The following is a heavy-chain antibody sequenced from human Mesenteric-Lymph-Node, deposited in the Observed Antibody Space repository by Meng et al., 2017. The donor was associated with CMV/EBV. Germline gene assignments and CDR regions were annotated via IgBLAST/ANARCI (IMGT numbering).Heavy chain of an antibody. CDR2: IYYSGTT. Sequence: CTVSGDSITSGDYYWSWTRQPPGKGLEWIGYIYYSGTTYYNPSLKSRLTMSIDTSKNQFSLKVSGVTAADTAVYYCARVPSSGCCDFWGQGTLVTVSS. J-gene: IGHJ4*02. V-gene: IGHV4-30-4*01. D-gene: IGHD3-22*01. CDR1: GDSITSGDYY. CDR3: ARVPSSGCCDF.